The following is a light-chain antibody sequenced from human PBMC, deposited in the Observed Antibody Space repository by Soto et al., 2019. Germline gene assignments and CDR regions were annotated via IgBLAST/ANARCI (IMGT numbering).Light chain of an antibody. J-gene: IGLJ1*01. CDR1: SSNVGGNP. CDR2: TNT. Sequence: QLVLTQPPSASGTPGQRVTISGSGSSSNVGGNPVNWYQHVPTTAPKLLIYTNTQRPSGVPDRFSGSKSGTSASLAISGLQSEDEADYYCASWDDSLNGPVFGTGTKVTVL. CDR3: ASWDDSLNGPV. V-gene: IGLV1-44*01.